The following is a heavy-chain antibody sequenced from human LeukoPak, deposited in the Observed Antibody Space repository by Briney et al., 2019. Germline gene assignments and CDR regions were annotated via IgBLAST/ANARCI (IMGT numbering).Heavy chain of an antibody. CDR2: ISGSGGST. Sequence: PGGSLRLSCAASGFTFSSYAMSWVRQAPGGGLEWVSAISGSGGSTYYADSVKGRFTISRDNSKNTLYLQMNSLRAEDTAVYYCGYDSRVSYYYYYMDVWGKGTTVTVSS. V-gene: IGHV3-23*01. CDR1: GFTFSSYA. J-gene: IGHJ6*03. D-gene: IGHD3-22*01. CDR3: GYDSRVSYYYYYMDV.